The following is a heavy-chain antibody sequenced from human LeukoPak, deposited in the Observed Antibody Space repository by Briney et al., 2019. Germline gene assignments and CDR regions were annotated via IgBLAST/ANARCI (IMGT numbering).Heavy chain of an antibody. CDR3: ARDPHYDFWSGYYFGGLAEYYFDY. CDR2: IKQDGSEK. V-gene: IGHV3-7*01. CDR1: GFTFSSYW. Sequence: GGSLRLSCAASGFTFSSYWMSWVRQAPGKGLEWVANIKQDGSEKYYVDSVKGRFTISRDNAKNSLYLQMNSLRAEDTAVYYCARDPHYDFWSGYYFGGLAEYYFDYWGQGTLVTVSS. J-gene: IGHJ4*02. D-gene: IGHD3-3*01.